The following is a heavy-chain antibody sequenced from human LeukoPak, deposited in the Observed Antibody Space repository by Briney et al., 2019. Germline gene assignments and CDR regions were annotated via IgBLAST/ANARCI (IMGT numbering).Heavy chain of an antibody. Sequence: GGSLRLSCAASGFPFSSYAMSWVRQAPGKGLEWVSAISGSGDNTYYADSVKGRFTTSRDNSENTLHLQMNSLRAEDTAVYYCVKTLSSSSWTPLGWGQGTLVTVSS. D-gene: IGHD6-13*01. CDR2: ISGSGDNT. CDR3: VKTLSSSSWTPLG. V-gene: IGHV3-23*01. CDR1: GFPFSSYA. J-gene: IGHJ4*02.